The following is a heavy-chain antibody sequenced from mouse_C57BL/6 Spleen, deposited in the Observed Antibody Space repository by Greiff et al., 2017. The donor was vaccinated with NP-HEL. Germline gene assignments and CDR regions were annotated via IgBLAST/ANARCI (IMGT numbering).Heavy chain of an antibody. CDR3: ARYYGHFDY. CDR2: INYDGSST. Sequence: EVKLVESEGGLVQPGSSMKLSCTASGFTFSDYYMAWVRQVPEKGLEWVANINYDGSSTYYLDSLKSRFIISRDNAKNILYLQMSSLKSEDTATYYCARYYGHFDYWGQGTTLTVSS. J-gene: IGHJ2*01. D-gene: IGHD1-1*02. CDR1: GFTFSDYY. V-gene: IGHV5-16*01.